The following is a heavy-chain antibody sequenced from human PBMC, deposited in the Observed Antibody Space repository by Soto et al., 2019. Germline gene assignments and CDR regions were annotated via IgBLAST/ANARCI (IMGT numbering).Heavy chain of an antibody. V-gene: IGHV4-31*03. CDR3: ARYTFGGVIATAWFDP. CDR1: GGSISSGGYY. Sequence: SETLSLTCTVSGGSISSGGYYWSWIRQHPGKGLEWIGYIYYSGSTYYNPSLKSRVTISVDTSKNQFSLKLSSVTAADTAAYYCARYTFGGVIATAWFDPWGQGTLVTVSS. CDR2: IYYSGST. J-gene: IGHJ5*02. D-gene: IGHD3-16*02.